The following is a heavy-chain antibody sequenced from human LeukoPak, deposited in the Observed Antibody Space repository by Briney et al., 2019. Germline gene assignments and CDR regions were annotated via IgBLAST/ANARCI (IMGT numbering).Heavy chain of an antibody. CDR3: AKPHQEWDYYFDY. Sequence: GGSLRLSCAASGFTFSSYSMNWVRQAPGKGLEWVSSISSSSSYIYYADSVKGRFTISRGNAKNSLYLQMNSLRAEDTAVYYCAKPHQEWDYYFDYWGQGTLVAVSS. D-gene: IGHD1-26*01. CDR2: ISSSSSYI. J-gene: IGHJ4*02. V-gene: IGHV3-21*01. CDR1: GFTFSSYS.